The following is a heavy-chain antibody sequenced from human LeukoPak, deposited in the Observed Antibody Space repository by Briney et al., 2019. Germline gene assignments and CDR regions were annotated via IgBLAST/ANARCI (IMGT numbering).Heavy chain of an antibody. CDR2: ISYDGSNK. CDR1: GFTFSSYA. D-gene: IGHD1-26*01. V-gene: IGHV3-30*04. Sequence: PGRSLRLSCAASGFTFSSYAMHWVRQAPGKGLEWVAVISYDGSNKYYADSVKGRFTISRDNAKNSLYLQMNSLRAEDTAVYYCAGRLDYWGQGTLVTVSS. J-gene: IGHJ4*02. CDR3: AGRLDY.